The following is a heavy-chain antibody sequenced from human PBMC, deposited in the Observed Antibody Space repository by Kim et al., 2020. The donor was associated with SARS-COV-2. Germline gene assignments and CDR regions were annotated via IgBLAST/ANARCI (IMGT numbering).Heavy chain of an antibody. CDR1: GGSISSSSYY. D-gene: IGHD3-10*01. J-gene: IGHJ4*02. Sequence: SETLSLTCTVSGGSISSSSYYWGWIRQPPGKGLEWIGSIYYSGSTYYNPSLKSRVTISVDTSKNQFSLKLSSVTAADTAVYYCARDCGYGSGLGPACWGQGTLVTVSS. CDR3: ARDCGYGSGLGPAC. V-gene: IGHV4-39*07. CDR2: IYYSGST.